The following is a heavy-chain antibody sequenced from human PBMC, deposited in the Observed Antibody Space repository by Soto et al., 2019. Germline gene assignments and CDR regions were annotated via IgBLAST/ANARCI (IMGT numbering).Heavy chain of an antibody. D-gene: IGHD2-2*01. CDR2: IYYSGST. J-gene: IGHJ5*02. CDR3: ARHGIVVVPAAIPSFDWFDP. V-gene: IGHV4-39*01. CDR1: GGSISSSSYY. Sequence: SETLSLTCTVSGGSISSSSYYWGWIRQPPGKGLEWIGSIYYSGSTYYNPSLKSRVTISVDTSKNQFSLKLSSVTATDTAVYYCARHGIVVVPAAIPSFDWFDPWGQGTLVTVSS.